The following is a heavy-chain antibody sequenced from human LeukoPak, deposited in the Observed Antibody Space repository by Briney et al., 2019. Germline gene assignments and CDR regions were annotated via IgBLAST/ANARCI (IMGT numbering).Heavy chain of an antibody. J-gene: IGHJ5*02. CDR2: INHSGSP. CDR1: GGSFSGYY. CDR3: AGYCSSTSCQSTP. D-gene: IGHD2-2*01. Sequence: SETLSLTCAVYGGSFSGYYWSWIRQPPGKGLEWIGEINHSGSPNYTPSLKSRVTISVDASKNQFSLKLSSVTAADTAVYYCAGYCSSTSCQSTPWGQGTLVTVSS. V-gene: IGHV4-34*01.